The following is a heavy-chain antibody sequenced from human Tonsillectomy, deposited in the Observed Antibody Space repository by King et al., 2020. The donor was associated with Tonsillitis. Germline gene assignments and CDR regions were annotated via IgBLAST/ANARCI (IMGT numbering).Heavy chain of an antibody. Sequence: VQLVESGGGLVQPGGSLRLSCAASGFTFSSYAMSWVRQGPGKGLEWVSAISGSGGSTYYADSVKGRFTISRDNSKNTLYLQMNSPRAEDTAVYYCAKDTHAVTTGWGAFDIWGQGTMVTVSS. J-gene: IGHJ3*02. V-gene: IGHV3-23*04. CDR2: ISGSGGST. CDR3: AKDTHAVTTGWGAFDI. CDR1: GFTFSSYA. D-gene: IGHD4-17*01.